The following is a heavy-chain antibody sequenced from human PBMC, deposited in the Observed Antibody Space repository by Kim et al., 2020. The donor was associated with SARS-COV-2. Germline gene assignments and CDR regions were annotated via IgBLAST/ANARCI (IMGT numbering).Heavy chain of an antibody. CDR2: PGDSNT. Sequence: PGDSNTRYSPSFQGQVTISADKSISTAYLQWSSLKASDTAIYYCAREAGPWGQGTLVTVSS. J-gene: IGHJ5*02. D-gene: IGHD6-13*01. V-gene: IGHV5-51*01. CDR3: AREAGP.